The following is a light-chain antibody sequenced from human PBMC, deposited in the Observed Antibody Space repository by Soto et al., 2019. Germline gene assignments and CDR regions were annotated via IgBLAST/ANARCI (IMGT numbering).Light chain of an antibody. J-gene: IGKJ1*01. CDR2: GAS. V-gene: IGKV3-15*01. CDR1: QSHNRD. CDR3: QQYNNWPGT. Sequence: IVMTQSPATLSMSPGERATLSCRASQSHNRDLAWYQQKPGQSPRLLIFGASIRATGIPARFSGSGSGTEFTLTIGSLQSEDCALYYCQQYNNWPGTFGQGTKVDIK.